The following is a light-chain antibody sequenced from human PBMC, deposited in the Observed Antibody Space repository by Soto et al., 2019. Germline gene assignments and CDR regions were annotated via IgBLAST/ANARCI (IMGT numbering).Light chain of an antibody. Sequence: ENVLTQSPGTLSLSPGERATLSCRASQSVTSSYLAWYQQKPGQAPRLLIYAASSRAAGIPDRFSGSGSGTDFTLTISRLEPEDFAVYYCQQYGSLPYTFGQGTKLEIK. V-gene: IGKV3-20*01. CDR2: AAS. CDR1: QSVTSSY. J-gene: IGKJ2*01. CDR3: QQYGSLPYT.